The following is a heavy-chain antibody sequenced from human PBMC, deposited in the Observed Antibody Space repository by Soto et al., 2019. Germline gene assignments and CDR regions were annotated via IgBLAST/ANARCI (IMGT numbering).Heavy chain of an antibody. V-gene: IGHV4-31*01. CDR1: GGSISSGGYY. D-gene: IGHD5-12*01. CDR2: IYYSGST. CDR3: ARQRDGYNYRYFDY. Sequence: QVQLQESGPGLVKPSQTLSLTCTISGGSISSGGYYWSWIRQHPGKGLEWIGYIYYSGSTYYNPSLKSLVTISVDTSKNQFSLKLRSVTAADTAVYYCARQRDGYNYRYFDYWGQGTLVTVSS. J-gene: IGHJ4*02.